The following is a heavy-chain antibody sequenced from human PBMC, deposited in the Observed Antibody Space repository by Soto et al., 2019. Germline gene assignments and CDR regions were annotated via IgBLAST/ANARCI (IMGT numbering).Heavy chain of an antibody. J-gene: IGHJ4*02. V-gene: IGHV4-39*01. CDR1: GGPISISSYY. CDR3: ACQAAFPTGTTDAAN. D-gene: IGHD1-1*01. CDR2: IYYSGST. Sequence: SETLSLTCTVSGGPISISSYYWGWIRQPPGKGLEWIGSIYYSGSTYYNPSLKSRVTISVDTSKNQFSLKLSSVTAADTAVYYCACQAAFPTGTTDAANWGQGTLVTV.